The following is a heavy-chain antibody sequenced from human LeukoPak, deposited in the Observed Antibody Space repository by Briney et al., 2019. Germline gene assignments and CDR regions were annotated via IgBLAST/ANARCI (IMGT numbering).Heavy chain of an antibody. CDR3: ARDVDSITWTFEFDY. V-gene: IGHV3-66*01. D-gene: IGHD6-13*01. CDR1: GFTVSSNY. CDR2: IHSDGST. J-gene: IGHJ4*02. Sequence: GGSLRLSCAASGFTVSSNYMSWVRQAPGKGLEWVSVIHSDGSTYYADSVKGRFTISRDNSKNTLYLQMNSLRAEDTAVYYCARDVDSITWTFEFDYWGQGTLVTVSS.